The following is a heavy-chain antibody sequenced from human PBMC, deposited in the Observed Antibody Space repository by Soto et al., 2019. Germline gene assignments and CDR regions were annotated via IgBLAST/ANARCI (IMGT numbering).Heavy chain of an antibody. CDR1: GYTLISYG. CDR3: ARETQIAAAGTDGYYYGMDV. CDR2: ISAYNGNT. D-gene: IGHD6-13*01. Sequence: ASVKVSCKASGYTLISYGISWVRQAPGQGLEWMGWISAYNGNTNYAQKFQGRVTMTTDTSTSTVYMELRSLRSDDTAVYYCARETQIAAAGTDGYYYGMDVWGQGTTVTVSS. J-gene: IGHJ6*02. V-gene: IGHV1-18*01.